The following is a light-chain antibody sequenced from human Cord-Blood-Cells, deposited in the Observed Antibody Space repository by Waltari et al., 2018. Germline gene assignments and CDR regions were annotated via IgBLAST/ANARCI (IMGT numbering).Light chain of an antibody. CDR2: AAS. Sequence: IQLTQSPSSLSASVGDRVTITCRASQGISSYLAWYQQKPGKAPKLLIYAASTLQSGVPSRFSGSGSGTEFTLTISSLQPEDFATYYCQQLNSYPPMYTFGQGTKLEIK. CDR1: QGISSY. J-gene: IGKJ2*01. V-gene: IGKV1-9*01. CDR3: QQLNSYPPMYT.